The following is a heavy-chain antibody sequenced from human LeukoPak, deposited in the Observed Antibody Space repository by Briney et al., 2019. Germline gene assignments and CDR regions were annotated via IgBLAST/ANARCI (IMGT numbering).Heavy chain of an antibody. J-gene: IGHJ6*02. D-gene: IGHD4-11*01. CDR1: GFAFNNYA. Sequence: GGSLRLSCAASGFAFNNYAVNWVRHTPGKGLEWVSSTSSSSSYIYYADSVKGRFTISRDNAKNSLYLQMNSLRAEDTAVYYCARGSNYYGMDVWGQGTTVTVSS. V-gene: IGHV3-21*01. CDR2: TSSSSSYI. CDR3: ARGSNYYGMDV.